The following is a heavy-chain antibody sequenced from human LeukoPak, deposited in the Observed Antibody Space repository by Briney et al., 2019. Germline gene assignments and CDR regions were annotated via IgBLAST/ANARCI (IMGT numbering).Heavy chain of an antibody. CDR1: VGSFSGYY. D-gene: IGHD5-18*01. CDR2: INHSGST. Sequence: SETLSLNCAVYVGSFSGYYWSWIRQPPGKGLEWIGEINHSGSTNYNPSLKSRVTISVDTSKNQFSLKLTSMTPADTAVYYCARSERGYSYGWYDYWGQGTLVTVSS. CDR3: ARSERGYSYGWYDY. J-gene: IGHJ4*02. V-gene: IGHV4-34*01.